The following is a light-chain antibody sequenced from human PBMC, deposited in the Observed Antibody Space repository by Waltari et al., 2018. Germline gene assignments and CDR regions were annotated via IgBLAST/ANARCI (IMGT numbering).Light chain of an antibody. CDR1: QSVLYRSSNKNF. Sequence: DILVTQSPDSLSVSLGERATIHRKSSQSVLYRSSNKNFLAWYQQKPGQPPKLLIYWASTRESGVPDRFSGSGSGTDFTLTISSLQAEDVAVYYCQQYYSTIFTFGPGTKVDIK. J-gene: IGKJ3*01. V-gene: IGKV4-1*01. CDR2: WAS. CDR3: QQYYSTIFT.